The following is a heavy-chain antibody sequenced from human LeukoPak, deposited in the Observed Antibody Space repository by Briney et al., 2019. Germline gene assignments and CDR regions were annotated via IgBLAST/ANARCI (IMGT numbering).Heavy chain of an antibody. CDR3: ARPSPPGDGYNPCDY. J-gene: IGHJ4*02. CDR2: ISGSGGST. CDR1: GFTFSSYA. V-gene: IGHV3-23*01. D-gene: IGHD5-24*01. Sequence: GGSLRLSCAASGFTFSSYAMSWVRQAPGKGLEWVSAISGSGGSTYYADSVKGRFTISRDNSKNTVYLQMNSLRTEDTAVYYCARPSPPGDGYNPCDYWGPGALVIVSS.